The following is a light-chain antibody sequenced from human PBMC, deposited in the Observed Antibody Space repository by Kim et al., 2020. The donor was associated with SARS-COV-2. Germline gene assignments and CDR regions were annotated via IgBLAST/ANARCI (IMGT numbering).Light chain of an antibody. Sequence: EVVLTQSPGPLSLSPGERATLSCRASQSVSSSFLAWYQQKPGQAPRLLIYDASSRATGIPDRISGSGSGTDFTLTISRLEPEDSAVYYGQQYGSSPAFTFGGGAKVDIK. CDR1: QSVSSSF. CDR2: DAS. CDR3: QQYGSSPAFT. J-gene: IGKJ4*01. V-gene: IGKV3-20*01.